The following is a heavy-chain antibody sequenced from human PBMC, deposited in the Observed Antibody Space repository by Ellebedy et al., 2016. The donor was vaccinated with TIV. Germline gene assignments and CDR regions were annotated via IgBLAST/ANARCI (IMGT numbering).Heavy chain of an antibody. Sequence: GESLKISCAASGFTFSSYWMSWVRQAPGKGLEWVANIKQDGSEKYYVDSVKGRFTISRDNAKNSLYLQMNSLRAEGTAVYYCARDRDYYGSGSYLDYWGQGTLVTVSS. J-gene: IGHJ4*02. D-gene: IGHD3-10*01. CDR3: ARDRDYYGSGSYLDY. CDR1: GFTFSSYW. V-gene: IGHV3-7*01. CDR2: IKQDGSEK.